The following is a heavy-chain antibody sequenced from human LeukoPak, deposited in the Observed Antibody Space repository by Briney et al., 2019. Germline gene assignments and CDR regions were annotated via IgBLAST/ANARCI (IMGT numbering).Heavy chain of an antibody. D-gene: IGHD4-17*01. Sequence: PGGSLRLSCAASGFTLSSYEMNWVRLAPGKGLEWISYISRTGNSIYYADSVKGRFTISRDSAKNSLYLQMNSLRAEDTAVYYCARASTTVPNLLDHWGRGTLVTVSS. V-gene: IGHV3-48*03. CDR2: ISRTGNSI. CDR3: ARASTTVPNLLDH. J-gene: IGHJ4*02. CDR1: GFTLSSYE.